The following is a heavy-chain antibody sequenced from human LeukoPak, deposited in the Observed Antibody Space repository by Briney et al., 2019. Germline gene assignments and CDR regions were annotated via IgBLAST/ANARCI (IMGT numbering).Heavy chain of an antibody. CDR2: VGGSSGGST. CDR3: VAVPETDFWIGFYLDY. Sequence: GGSLRLSCAASGFTFSSDAMNWVRLAPGKGLEWVSSVGGSSGGSTQYADAVKGRFTVSRDNAKNSLYLQMNNLRAEDTALYFCVAVPETDFWIGFYLDYWGQGTLVTVSS. CDR1: GFTFSSDA. J-gene: IGHJ4*02. V-gene: IGHV3-23*01. D-gene: IGHD3-3*01.